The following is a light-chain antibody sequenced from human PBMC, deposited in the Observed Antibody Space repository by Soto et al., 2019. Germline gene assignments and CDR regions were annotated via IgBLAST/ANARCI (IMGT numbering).Light chain of an antibody. J-gene: IGKJ1*01. CDR1: QSVSSN. V-gene: IGKV3-15*01. Sequence: EIVRTQSPATLSVSPGERATLSCRASQSVSSNFAWYQQKPGQAPRLLIYGASTRATGIPARFSGSGSGTEFTLTISSLQSEDFAVYCCQQYNNWPRTFRQGTKVEIK. CDR3: QQYNNWPRT. CDR2: GAS.